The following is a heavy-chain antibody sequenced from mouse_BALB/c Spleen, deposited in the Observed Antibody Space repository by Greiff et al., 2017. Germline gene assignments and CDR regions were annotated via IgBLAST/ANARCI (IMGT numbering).Heavy chain of an antibody. CDR3: ARPALTGGGFSWFAY. D-gene: IGHD4-1*01. Sequence: EVMLVESGGGLVQPGGSLKLSCAASGFTFSSYTMSWVRQTPEKRLEWVAYISNGGGSTYYPDTVKGRFTISRDNAKNTLYLQMSSLKSEDTAMYYCARPALTGGGFSWFAYWGQGTLVTVSA. J-gene: IGHJ3*01. V-gene: IGHV5-12-2*01. CDR1: GFTFSSYT. CDR2: ISNGGGST.